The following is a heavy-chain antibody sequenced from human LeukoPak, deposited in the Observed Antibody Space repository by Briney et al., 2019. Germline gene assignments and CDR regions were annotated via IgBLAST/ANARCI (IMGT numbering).Heavy chain of an antibody. V-gene: IGHV1-69*04. J-gene: IGHJ4*02. CDR1: GGIFSSSA. CDR3: ARDERDGYSLRY. CDR2: IIPILDIA. Sequence: ASVKVSCKASGGIFSSSAINWVRQAPGQGLERMGRIIPILDIANHAQKFQGRVTITADKSTSTAYMELSSLTSADTAIYYCARDERDGYSLRYWGQGTLVTVSS. D-gene: IGHD5-24*01.